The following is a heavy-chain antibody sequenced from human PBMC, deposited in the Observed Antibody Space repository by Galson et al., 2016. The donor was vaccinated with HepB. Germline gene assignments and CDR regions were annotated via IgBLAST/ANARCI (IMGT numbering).Heavy chain of an antibody. CDR1: GFTFGSYG. V-gene: IGHV3-23*01. J-gene: IGHJ3*02. CDR3: AKAYYQGAHGFDI. CDR2: ITDNGGST. D-gene: IGHD3-22*01. Sequence: SLRLSCAASGFTFGSYGMTWVRQAPGKGLECVSSITDNGGSTYYADSVKGRFSISRDNSKNTLYLQMNSLRAEDTAVYYCAKAYYQGAHGFDIWGQGTMVTVSS.